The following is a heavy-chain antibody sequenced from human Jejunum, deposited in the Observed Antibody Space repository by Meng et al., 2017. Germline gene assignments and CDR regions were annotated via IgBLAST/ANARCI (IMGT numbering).Heavy chain of an antibody. CDR2: SGAYNGNT. CDR1: GYIFTNYG. CDR3: ARGGPSWYGVY. J-gene: IGHJ4*02. Sequence: QVQLVQSGAEVKKPGASLKVSCKASGYIFTNYGISWVRQAPGQGLEWLGWSGAYNGNTKYAQKFQDRVTITADKSTSTSYMELSSLRSDDTAVYYCARGGPSWYGVYWGQGTLVTVSS. D-gene: IGHD3-10*01. V-gene: IGHV1-18*01.